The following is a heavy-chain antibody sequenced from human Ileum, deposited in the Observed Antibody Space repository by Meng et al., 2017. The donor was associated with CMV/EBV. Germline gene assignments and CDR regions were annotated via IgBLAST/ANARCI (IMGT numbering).Heavy chain of an antibody. Sequence: PGPVTPSDTRSLTCTSASASIIPYDGNWIRQPAGKGLEWIGRIYTGGPTDYNPSLKSRVTMSVDTSKNQFFLNLSSVTAADTAVYYCARGQTVRGFEYWGLGILVTVSS. D-gene: IGHD3-10*01. CDR1: SASIIPYD. CDR3: ARGQTVRGFEY. V-gene: IGHV4-4*07. CDR2: IYTGGPT. J-gene: IGHJ4*02.